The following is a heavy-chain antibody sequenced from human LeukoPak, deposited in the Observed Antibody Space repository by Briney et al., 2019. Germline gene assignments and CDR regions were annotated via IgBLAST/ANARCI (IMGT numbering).Heavy chain of an antibody. J-gene: IGHJ5*02. Sequence: PSETLSLTCTVSGGSISSSSYYWGWIRQPPGKGLEWIGSIYYSGSTYYNPSLKSRVTISVDTSKNQFSPKLSSVTAADTAVYYCARHSGHLAVYDIFDPWGQGTLVTVSS. CDR2: IYYSGST. CDR3: ARHSGHLAVYDIFDP. V-gene: IGHV4-39*01. D-gene: IGHD3-9*01. CDR1: GGSISSSSYY.